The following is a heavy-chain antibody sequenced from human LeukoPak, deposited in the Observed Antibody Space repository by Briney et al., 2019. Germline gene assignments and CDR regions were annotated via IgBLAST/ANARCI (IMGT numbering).Heavy chain of an antibody. V-gene: IGHV4-30-4*01. D-gene: IGHD3-22*01. CDR2: IYYSGST. J-gene: IGHJ4*02. CDR3: ARAADTHYYDNSGYYYWDY. CDR1: GGSISSSSYY. Sequence: SETLSLTCTVSGGSISSSSYYWSWIRQPPGKGLEWIGYIYYSGSTYYNPSLKSRVTISVDTSKNQFSLKLSSVTAADTAVYYCARAADTHYYDNSGYYYWDYWGQGTLVTVSS.